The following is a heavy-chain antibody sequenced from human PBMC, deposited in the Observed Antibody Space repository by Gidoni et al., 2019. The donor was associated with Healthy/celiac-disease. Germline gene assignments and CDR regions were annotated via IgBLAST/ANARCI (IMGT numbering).Heavy chain of an antibody. D-gene: IGHD3-10*01. Sequence: QLQLQESGPGLVKPSETLSLTCTVSGGSISSSNYYWGWIRQPPGKGLEWIGSFYYSGSTYYNPSLESRVTISVDTSKNQFSLKLSSVTAADTAVYYCARVQSVRGVVDYWGQGTLLTVSS. CDR1: GGSISSSNYY. J-gene: IGHJ4*02. V-gene: IGHV4-39*07. CDR3: ARVQSVRGVVDY. CDR2: FYYSGST.